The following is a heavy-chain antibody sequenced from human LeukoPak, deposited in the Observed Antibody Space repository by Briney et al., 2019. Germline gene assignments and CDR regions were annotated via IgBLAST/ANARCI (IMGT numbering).Heavy chain of an antibody. J-gene: IGHJ5*02. CDR2: INPSGGST. Sequence: ASVKVSCKASGYTFTSYYMHWVRQAPGQGLEWMGIINPSGGSTSYAQKFQGRVTMTRDMSTSTVYMELSSLRSEDTAVYYCARERGSSWPDNWFDPWGQGTLVTVSS. CDR1: GYTFTSYY. V-gene: IGHV1-46*01. CDR3: ARERGSSWPDNWFDP. D-gene: IGHD6-13*01.